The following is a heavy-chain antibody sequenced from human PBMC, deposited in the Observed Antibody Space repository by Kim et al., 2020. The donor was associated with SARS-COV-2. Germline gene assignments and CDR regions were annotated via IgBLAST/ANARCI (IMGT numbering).Heavy chain of an antibody. CDR3: ATVHTYSWNSRYYGMDV. D-gene: IGHD1-7*01. J-gene: IGHJ6*02. Sequence: GGSLRLSCAASGFTFSDYYMSWIRQAPGKGLEWVAYISSNGSNIYYADSVKGRFTISRYNAKNSLYLQMNSLRAEDTAVYYCATVHTYSWNSRYYGMDVWGQGTTVTVSS. V-gene: IGHV3-11*01. CDR1: GFTFSDYY. CDR2: ISSNGSNI.